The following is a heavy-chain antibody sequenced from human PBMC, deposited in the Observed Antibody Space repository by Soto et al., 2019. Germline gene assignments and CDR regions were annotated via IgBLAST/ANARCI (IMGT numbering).Heavy chain of an antibody. Sequence: EVQLLQSGGGLVQPGGSLRLSCAASGFTFSSYGMTWVRQAPGKVLEWVSSISDSGASTYYADSVRGRFTISRDNSKSTGVMQMNSLRVEDTAVYYCAKDRKGRGHDYWGQGTLVTVSS. CDR2: ISDSGAST. J-gene: IGHJ4*02. V-gene: IGHV3-23*01. CDR1: GFTFSSYG. CDR3: AKDRKGRGHDY. D-gene: IGHD3-10*01.